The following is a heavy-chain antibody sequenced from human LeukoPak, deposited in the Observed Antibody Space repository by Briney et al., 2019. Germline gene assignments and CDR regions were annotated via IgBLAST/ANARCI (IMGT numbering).Heavy chain of an antibody. CDR1: GGTFSSYA. CDR2: ISAYNGNT. CDR3: ARAADYYYYMDV. J-gene: IGHJ6*03. Sequence: ASVKVSCKASGGTFSSYAISWVRQAPGQGLEWMGWISAYNGNTNYAQKLQGRVTMTTDTSTSTAYMELRSLRSDDTAVYYCARAADYYYYMDVWGKGTTVTVSS. V-gene: IGHV1-18*01.